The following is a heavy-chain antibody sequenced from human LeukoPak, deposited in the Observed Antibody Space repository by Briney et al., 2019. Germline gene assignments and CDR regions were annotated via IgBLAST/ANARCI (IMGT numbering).Heavy chain of an antibody. CDR2: ISSSSSYI. D-gene: IGHD5-18*01. CDR3: AAGYSYGYFPDY. Sequence: GGSLRLSCAASGFTFSSYSMSWVRQAPGKGLEWVSSISSSSSYIYYADSVKGRFTISRDNAKNSLYLQMNSLRAEDTAVYYCAAGYSYGYFPDYWGQGTLVTVSS. V-gene: IGHV3-21*01. CDR1: GFTFSSYS. J-gene: IGHJ4*02.